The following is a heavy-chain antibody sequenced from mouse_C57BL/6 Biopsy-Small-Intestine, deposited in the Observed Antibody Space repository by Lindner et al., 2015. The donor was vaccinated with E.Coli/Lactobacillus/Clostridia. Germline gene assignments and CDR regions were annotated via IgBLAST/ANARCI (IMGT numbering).Heavy chain of an antibody. J-gene: IGHJ4*01. Sequence: VQLQESGAELVKPGASVKISCKASGYAFSSYWMNWVKQRTGQGLEWIGEIYPRSGNTYYNEKFKGKATLTADKSSSTAYMELRSLTSEDSAVYFCARGDAMDYWGQGTSGTVSS. CDR2: IYPRSGNT. V-gene: IGHV1-81*01. CDR3: ARGDAMDY. CDR1: GYAFSSYW.